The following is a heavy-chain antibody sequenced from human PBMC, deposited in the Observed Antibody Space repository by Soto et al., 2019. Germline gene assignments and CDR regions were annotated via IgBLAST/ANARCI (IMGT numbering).Heavy chain of an antibody. CDR2: FDPEDGET. Sequence: ASVKVSCKVSGYTLTELSMHWVRQAPGKGLEWMGGFDPEDGETIYAQKFQGRVTMTEDTSTDTAYMELSSLRSEDTAVYYCATRIAVAEAYFDYWGQGTLATVSS. J-gene: IGHJ4*02. CDR1: GYTLTELS. D-gene: IGHD6-19*01. V-gene: IGHV1-24*01. CDR3: ATRIAVAEAYFDY.